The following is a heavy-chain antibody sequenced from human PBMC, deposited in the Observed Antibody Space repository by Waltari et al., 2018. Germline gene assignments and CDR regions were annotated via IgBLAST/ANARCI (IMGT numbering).Heavy chain of an antibody. CDR2: IYPVDSDT. CDR1: GCSFTSYW. J-gene: IGHJ4*02. CDR3: ARHRVLFEYSSSSQMYYFDY. V-gene: IGHV5-51*01. D-gene: IGHD6-6*01. Sequence: EVQLLQSGAEVKKPGESLKISCRGSGCSFTSYWSGWVRQMRGKGLEWMGIIYPVDSDTRYSPSFQGQVTIPADKSISTAYLQWSSLKASDTAMSYCARHRVLFEYSSSSQMYYFDYWGQGTLVTVSS.